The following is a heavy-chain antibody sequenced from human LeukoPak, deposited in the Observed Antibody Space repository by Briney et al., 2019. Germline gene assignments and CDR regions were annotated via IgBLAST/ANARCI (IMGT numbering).Heavy chain of an antibody. Sequence: SETLSLTCTVSGGSISSYYWSWIRQPPGKGLEWIGYIYTSGSTNYNPSLRSRLTISVNNSKNQFSMKLSSVTAADTAVYYCARDRRFSGYDYWFDLWGQGTLVAVSS. D-gene: IGHD5-12*01. CDR3: ARDRRFSGYDYWFDL. CDR2: IYTSGST. J-gene: IGHJ5*02. V-gene: IGHV4-4*09. CDR1: GGSISSYY.